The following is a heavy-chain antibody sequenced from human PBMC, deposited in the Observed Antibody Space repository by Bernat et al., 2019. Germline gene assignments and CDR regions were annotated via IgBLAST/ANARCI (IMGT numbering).Heavy chain of an antibody. CDR1: GFTFSSYW. Sequence: EVQLVESGGGLVQPGGSLRLSCAVSGFTFSSYWMIWVRQGPGRGLEWVANINQDGSEKNYVDSVKGRFTISKDNAGNSLYLQMNSLRAEDTAVYYCARDRHYDSGKYPRFDYWGQGSLVTVS. J-gene: IGHJ4*02. D-gene: IGHD3-10*01. CDR2: INQDGSEK. CDR3: ARDRHYDSGKYPRFDY. V-gene: IGHV3-7*04.